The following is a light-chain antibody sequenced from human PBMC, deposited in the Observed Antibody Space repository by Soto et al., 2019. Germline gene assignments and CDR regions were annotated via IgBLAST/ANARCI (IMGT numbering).Light chain of an antibody. CDR3: QQLNSYPIT. J-gene: IGKJ5*01. CDR2: AAS. Sequence: AIQMTQSPSSLSPSVGDRVTIACRASQGIRNDLGWYQQKQGKAHKXLIYAASSLQSGVPSRFSGSGSGTDLTITISSLQPEDFETYYCQQLNSYPITFGQGTRLEIK. V-gene: IGKV1-6*01. CDR1: QGIRND.